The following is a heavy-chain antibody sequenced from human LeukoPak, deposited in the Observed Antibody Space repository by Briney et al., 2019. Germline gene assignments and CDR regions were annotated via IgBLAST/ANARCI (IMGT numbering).Heavy chain of an antibody. J-gene: IGHJ4*02. CDR2: ICPDDSRT. CDR3: ARPNYGSADY. Sequence: PGESLKISCKGSGYRFPKSWIGWVRQMPGKGLEWMGIICPDDSRTKYSPSFQGQVTMSVDKSISTAYLQWSSLKASDTAIYYCARPNYGSADYWGQGTLLTVSS. CDR1: GYRFPKSW. D-gene: IGHD3-10*01. V-gene: IGHV5-51*01.